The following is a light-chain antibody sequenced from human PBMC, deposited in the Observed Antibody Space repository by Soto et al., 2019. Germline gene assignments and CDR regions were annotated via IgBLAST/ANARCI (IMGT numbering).Light chain of an antibody. Sequence: QSVLTQPASVSGSPGQSITISCTGTSSDVGGYNYVSWYQQHPGKVPKLMIYDVGSRPSGVSNRFSGSKSGNTASLTISGLQAEDEADYYCSSYTSRNTEVFGTGTKVTVL. CDR2: DVG. J-gene: IGLJ1*01. V-gene: IGLV2-14*01. CDR1: SSDVGGYNY. CDR3: SSYTSRNTEV.